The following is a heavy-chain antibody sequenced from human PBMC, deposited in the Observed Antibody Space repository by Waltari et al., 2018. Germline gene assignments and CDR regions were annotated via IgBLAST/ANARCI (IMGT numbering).Heavy chain of an antibody. Sequence: QVQLVESGGGVVQPGGSLRLSCAASGFTFSSYGMPWVRQAPGKGLEWVAFIRYDGSNKYYADSVKGRFTISRDNSKNTLYLQMNSLRAEDTAVYYCAKGGQLGRIALDYWGQGTLVTVSS. CDR1: GFTFSSYG. CDR2: IRYDGSNK. D-gene: IGHD6-6*01. CDR3: AKGGQLGRIALDY. J-gene: IGHJ4*02. V-gene: IGHV3-30*02.